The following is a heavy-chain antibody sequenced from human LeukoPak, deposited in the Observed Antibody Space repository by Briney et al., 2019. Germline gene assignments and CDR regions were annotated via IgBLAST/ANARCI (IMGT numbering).Heavy chain of an antibody. J-gene: IGHJ5*02. CDR3: ARARCDTCGYGS. V-gene: IGHV3-66*02. CDR1: GFTVTSGY. D-gene: IGHD5-12*01. Sequence: GGSLRLSCAASGFTVTSGYMSWVRQAPGKGLEWVAVLYSGGQTYYAGSVRGRFTISRDASKNTLYPQMNSLRAEDTAEYYCARARCDTCGYGSWGQGTPVTVSS. CDR2: LYSGGQT.